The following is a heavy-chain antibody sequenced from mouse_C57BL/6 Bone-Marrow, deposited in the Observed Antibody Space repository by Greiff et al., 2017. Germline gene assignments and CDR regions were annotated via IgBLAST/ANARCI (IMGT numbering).Heavy chain of an antibody. CDR1: GYTFTSYW. Sequence: VQLQQPGAELVKPGASVKLSCKASGYTFTSYWMHWVKQRPGQGLEWIGMIHPNSGSTNSNEKFKSKATLTVDKSSSTAYMQLSSLTSEDSAVYYCALSYYDYDGPFAYWGQGTLVTVSA. CDR2: IHPNSGST. J-gene: IGHJ3*01. V-gene: IGHV1-64*01. CDR3: ALSYYDYDGPFAY. D-gene: IGHD2-4*01.